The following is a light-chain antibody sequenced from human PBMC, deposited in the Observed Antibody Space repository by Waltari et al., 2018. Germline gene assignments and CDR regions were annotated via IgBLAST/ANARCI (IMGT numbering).Light chain of an antibody. CDR3: QQYGSTPYT. CDR2: GAS. CDR1: QSFSTNY. J-gene: IGKJ2*01. Sequence: EIVLTQSPGTLSLSPGEGATLSCRASQSFSTNYLAWYQQKPGQAPRLLIYGASTRATGIPDRFSGSGSGTDFTLAITRLEPEDFAVYYCQQYGSTPYTFGQGTKLEIK. V-gene: IGKV3-20*01.